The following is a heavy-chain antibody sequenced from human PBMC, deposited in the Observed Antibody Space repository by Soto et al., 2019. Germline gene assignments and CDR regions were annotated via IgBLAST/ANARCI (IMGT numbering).Heavy chain of an antibody. CDR3: ARMVIGVAATRGSYYYYYGMDV. CDR2: INHSGST. J-gene: IGHJ6*02. V-gene: IGHV4-34*01. D-gene: IGHD2-15*01. CDR1: GGSFSGYY. Sequence: SATLSLTCAVYGGSFSGYYLRWICPPQGKGLEWIGEINHSGSTNYNPSLKSRVTISVDTSKNQFSLKLSSVTAADTAVYYCARMVIGVAATRGSYYYYYGMDVWGQGTTVT.